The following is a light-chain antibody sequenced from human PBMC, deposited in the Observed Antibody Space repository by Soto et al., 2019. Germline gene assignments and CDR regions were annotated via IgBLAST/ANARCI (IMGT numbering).Light chain of an antibody. CDR1: QTISSW. CDR3: QQYNTFST. J-gene: IGKJ1*01. V-gene: IGKV1-5*01. Sequence: DIQITQSPSTLSASVGDRVTITCRASQTISSWLAWYQKKPGKAPKLLIYDVSSLESGVPSRFSGSGSGTDFTLTISSLQPDDFATYYCQQYNTFSTFGQGTKVDIK. CDR2: DVS.